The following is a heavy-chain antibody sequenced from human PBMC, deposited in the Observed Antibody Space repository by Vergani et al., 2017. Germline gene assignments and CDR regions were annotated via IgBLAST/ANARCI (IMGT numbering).Heavy chain of an antibody. D-gene: IGHD1-26*01. J-gene: IGHJ4*02. CDR1: GFTFSSYS. V-gene: IGHV3-21*01. CDR2: ISSSSSYI. Sequence: EVQLVESGGGLVKPGGSLRLSCAASGFTFSSYSMNWVRQAPGKGLEWVSSISSSSSYIYYADSVKGRFTISRDNAKNSLYLQMNSLRAEDTAVYYCASSEYSGSYWGGYWGQGTLVTVSS. CDR3: ASSEYSGSYWGGY.